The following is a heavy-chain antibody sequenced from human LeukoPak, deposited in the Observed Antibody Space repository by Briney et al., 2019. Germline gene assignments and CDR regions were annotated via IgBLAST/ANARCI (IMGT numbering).Heavy chain of an antibody. CDR1: GFTFSTYG. D-gene: IGHD2-2*01. Sequence: GGSLRLSCAASGFTFSTYGMHWLRQAPGKGLEWVAVISYDGSNKYYADSVKGRFTISRDNSKNTLYLQMNSLRAEDTAVYYRAREGVIPFDYWGQGTLVTVSS. V-gene: IGHV3-30*19. CDR2: ISYDGSNK. J-gene: IGHJ4*02. CDR3: AREGVIPFDY.